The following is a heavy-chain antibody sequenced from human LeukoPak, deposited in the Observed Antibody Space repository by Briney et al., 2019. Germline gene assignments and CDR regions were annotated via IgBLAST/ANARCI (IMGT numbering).Heavy chain of an antibody. Sequence: GGSLRLSCAASGFTFSSYSMNWVRQAPGKGLEWVSSISSSSSYIYYADSVKGRFTISRDNAKNSLYLQMNSLRAEDTAVYYCASMVGDSYYFDYWGQGTLVTVSS. CDR3: ASMVGDSYYFDY. J-gene: IGHJ4*02. V-gene: IGHV3-21*01. CDR1: GFTFSSYS. D-gene: IGHD4-17*01. CDR2: ISSSSSYI.